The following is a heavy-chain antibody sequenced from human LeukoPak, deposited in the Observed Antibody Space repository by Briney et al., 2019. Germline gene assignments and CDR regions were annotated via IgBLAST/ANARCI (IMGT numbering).Heavy chain of an antibody. D-gene: IGHD2-15*01. CDR1: GFTFSSYA. CDR2: ISGSGGST. V-gene: IGHV3-23*01. J-gene: IGHJ2*01. Sequence: HPGGSLRLSCAASGFTFSSYAMSWVRQAPGKGLEWVSAISGSGGSTYYADSVKGRFTISRDNSKNTLYLQMNSLRAEGTAVYYCATGRYCSGGSCYWGASYWYFDLWGRGTLVTVSS. CDR3: ATGRYCSGGSCYWGASYWYFDL.